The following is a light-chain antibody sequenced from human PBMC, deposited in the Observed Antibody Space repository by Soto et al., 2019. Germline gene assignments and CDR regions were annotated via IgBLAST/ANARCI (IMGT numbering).Light chain of an antibody. CDR2: GAS. V-gene: IGKV3-15*01. J-gene: IGKJ5*01. CDR1: QSVSSN. CDR3: HQYDNWPKT. Sequence: EVVVTQYTATLSVSAGERATLSCRASQSVSSNLAWYQQKPGQAPRLLIYGASTRATGIPARFSGSGSGTEFTLTISSLQSEDFAVYYCHQYDNWPKTFGQGTRLEI.